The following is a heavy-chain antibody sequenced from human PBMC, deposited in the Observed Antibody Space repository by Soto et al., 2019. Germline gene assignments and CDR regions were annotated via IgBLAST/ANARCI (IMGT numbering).Heavy chain of an antibody. CDR2: ISAYNGST. Sequence: ASVKVSCRASGYTFTSFGISWVGQAPGQGLEWMGWISAYNGSTNYAQKLQGRVTMTTDTSTSTAYMELRSLRSDDTAVYYCARGERQQQRDYWGQGTLVTVSS. CDR1: GYTFTSFG. J-gene: IGHJ4*02. D-gene: IGHD6-13*01. CDR3: ARGERQQQRDY. V-gene: IGHV1-18*01.